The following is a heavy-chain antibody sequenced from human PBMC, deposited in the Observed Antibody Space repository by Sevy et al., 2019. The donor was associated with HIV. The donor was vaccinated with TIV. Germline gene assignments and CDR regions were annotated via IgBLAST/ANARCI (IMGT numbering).Heavy chain of an antibody. V-gene: IGHV3-7*01. CDR3: ARSLKDIVVVPAAMGYYYYYYGMDV. D-gene: IGHD2-2*01. CDR1: GFTFSSYW. CDR2: IKQDGSEK. J-gene: IGHJ6*02. Sequence: GGSLRLSCAASGFTFSSYWMSWVRQAPGKGLEWVANIKQDGSEKYYVDSVKGRFTISRDNAKNSLYLQRNSLRAEDTAVYYCARSLKDIVVVPAAMGYYYYYYGMDVWGQGTTVTVSS.